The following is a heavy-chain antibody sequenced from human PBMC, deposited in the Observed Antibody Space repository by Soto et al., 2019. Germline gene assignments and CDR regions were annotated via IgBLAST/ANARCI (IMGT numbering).Heavy chain of an antibody. Sequence: GESLKISCKGSGYSFTNYWIGWVRQMPGKGLEWMGLIYPGDSDTRYSPSFEGQVTISADKSISTAYLQWSGLKASDTAMYYCARRKASSTTSLSFRAGFDYWGQGTLVTVSS. CDR1: GYSFTNYW. J-gene: IGHJ4*02. D-gene: IGHD2-2*01. CDR2: IYPGDSDT. CDR3: ARRKASSTTSLSFRAGFDY. V-gene: IGHV5-51*01.